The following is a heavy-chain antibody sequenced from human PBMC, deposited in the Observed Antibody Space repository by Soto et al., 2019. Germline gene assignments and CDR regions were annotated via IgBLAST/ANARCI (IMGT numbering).Heavy chain of an antibody. CDR3: ARGRGYSCGWEPLDY. CDR2: IWYDGSNK. J-gene: IGHJ4*02. D-gene: IGHD6-19*01. Sequence: QVQLVESGGGVVQPGRSLRLSCAASGFTFSSYGMHWVRQAPGKGLEWVAVIWYDGSNKYYADSVKGRFTISRDNSKNTLYLQMNSLRAEDTAVYYCARGRGYSCGWEPLDYWGQGTLVTVSS. CDR1: GFTFSSYG. V-gene: IGHV3-33*01.